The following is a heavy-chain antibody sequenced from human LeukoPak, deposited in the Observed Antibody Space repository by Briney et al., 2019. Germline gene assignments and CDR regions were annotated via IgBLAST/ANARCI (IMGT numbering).Heavy chain of an antibody. Sequence: SETLSLTCTVSGGSISSGSYYWSWIRQPAGKGLEWIGRIYTSGSTNYNPSLKSRVTISVDTSKNQFSLKLSSVTAADTAVYYCARGDYDILTGFEDWFDPWGQGTLVTVSS. D-gene: IGHD3-9*01. CDR2: IYTSGST. J-gene: IGHJ5*02. CDR3: ARGDYDILTGFEDWFDP. V-gene: IGHV4-61*02. CDR1: GGSISSGSYY.